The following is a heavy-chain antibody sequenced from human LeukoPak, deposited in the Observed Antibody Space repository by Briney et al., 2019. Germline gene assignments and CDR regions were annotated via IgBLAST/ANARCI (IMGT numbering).Heavy chain of an antibody. V-gene: IGHV1-69*13. CDR3: ATDLASYYFDY. CDR2: IIPIFGTA. Sequence: ASVKVSCKASGGTFSSYAISWVRQAPGQGLEWMGGIIPIFGTANYAQKFQGRVTITADESTSTAYMELSSLRSEDTAVYYCATDLASYYFDYWGQGTLVTVSS. CDR1: GGTFSSYA. J-gene: IGHJ4*02.